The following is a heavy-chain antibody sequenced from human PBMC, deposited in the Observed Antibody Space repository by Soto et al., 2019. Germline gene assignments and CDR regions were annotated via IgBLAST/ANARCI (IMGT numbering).Heavy chain of an antibody. V-gene: IGHV4-59*01. Sequence: PSETLSLTCTVSGDAISNYYWSWIRQTPGRGLEWIGCVHESGSTDYNPSLKGRVTTSLQTSKSQFSLSLRSATAADTATYYCARGTRALITSFFAYWGQGIPVTVSS. CDR2: VHESGST. CDR3: ARGTRALITSFFAY. D-gene: IGHD1-20*01. CDR1: GDAISNYY. J-gene: IGHJ4*02.